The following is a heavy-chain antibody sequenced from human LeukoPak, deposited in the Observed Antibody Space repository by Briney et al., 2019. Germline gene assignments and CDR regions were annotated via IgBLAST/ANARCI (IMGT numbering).Heavy chain of an antibody. CDR2: ISGSGTST. V-gene: IGHV3-23*01. D-gene: IGHD6-13*01. CDR3: AKSFGPVIAAAGSGAD. J-gene: IGHJ4*02. CDR1: GFTFSSYA. Sequence: GGSLRLPCAASGFTFSSYAMSWVRQAPGKGLEWVSIISGSGTSTDYADSVKGRFTISRDNSKNTLYLQMNSLRAEDTAVYYCAKSFGPVIAAAGSGADWGQGTLVTVSS.